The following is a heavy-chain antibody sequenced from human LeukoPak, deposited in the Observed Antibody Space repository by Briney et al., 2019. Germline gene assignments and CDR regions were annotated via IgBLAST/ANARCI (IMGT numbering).Heavy chain of an antibody. J-gene: IGHJ4*02. CDR1: GFTFSNAW. CDR3: ARLDFWSGYLDY. CDR2: IQPDESEN. D-gene: IGHD3-3*01. Sequence: PGGSLRLSCAASGFTFSNAWMSWVRQSPGKGLEWVANIQPDESENYYVDAVKGRFTISRDNAKNSLYLQMNSLRAEDTAVYYCARLDFWSGYLDYWGQGTPVTVSS. V-gene: IGHV3-7*05.